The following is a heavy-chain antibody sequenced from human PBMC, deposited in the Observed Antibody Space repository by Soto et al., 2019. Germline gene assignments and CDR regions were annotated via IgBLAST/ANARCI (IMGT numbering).Heavy chain of an antibody. CDR3: AKAYHRGADFWSGYRLYYYYGMDV. Sequence: PGGSLRLSCAASGFTFSSYGMHWVRQAPGKGLEWVAVISYDGSNKYYADSVKGRFTISRDNSKNTLYLQMNSLRAEDTAVYYCAKAYHRGADFWSGYRLYYYYGMDVWGQGTTVTVSS. V-gene: IGHV3-30*18. CDR1: GFTFSSYG. CDR2: ISYDGSNK. J-gene: IGHJ6*02. D-gene: IGHD3-3*01.